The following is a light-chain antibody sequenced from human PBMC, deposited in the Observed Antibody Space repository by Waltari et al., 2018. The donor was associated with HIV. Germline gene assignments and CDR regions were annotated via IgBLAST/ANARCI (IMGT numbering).Light chain of an antibody. Sequence: QSVLTQPPSASGTPGQRVTISCSGSSSNIGSNTVNWYQQLPGTAPNVLIYSNNPRPAGVPDRFSGSKSGTSASLAISWLQSEDEAAYYCATWDDSLNGVVFGGGTTLTGL. J-gene: IGLJ2*01. CDR3: ATWDDSLNGVV. V-gene: IGLV1-44*01. CDR1: SSNIGSNT. CDR2: SNN.